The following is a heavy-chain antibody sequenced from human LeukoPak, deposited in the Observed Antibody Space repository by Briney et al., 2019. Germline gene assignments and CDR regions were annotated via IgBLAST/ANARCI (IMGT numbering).Heavy chain of an antibody. CDR3: TRQAGDYVWGSYRSPDYYYMDV. CDR2: IRSKANSYAT. D-gene: IGHD3-16*02. J-gene: IGHJ6*03. V-gene: IGHV3-73*01. CDR1: GFTFSGSA. Sequence: GGSLRLSCAASGFTFSGSAMHWVRQASGKGLEWVGRIRSKANSYATAYAASVKGRFTISRDDSKNTAYLQMNSLKTEDTAVYYCTRQAGDYVWGSYRSPDYYYMDVWGKGTTVTVSS.